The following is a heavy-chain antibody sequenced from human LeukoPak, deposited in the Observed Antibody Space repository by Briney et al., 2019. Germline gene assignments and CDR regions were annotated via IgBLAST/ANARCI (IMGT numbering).Heavy chain of an antibody. V-gene: IGHV4-59*01. CDR3: AREGHSASDAFDI. J-gene: IGHJ3*02. D-gene: IGHD1-26*01. CDR2: IYYSGST. Sequence: SETLSLTCTVSGGSISSYYWSWIRQSPGKGLEWIGYIYYSGSTNYNPSLKSRVTISVDTSKNQFSLKLNSVTAADTALYYCAREGHSASDAFDIWGQGTMVTVSS. CDR1: GGSISSYY.